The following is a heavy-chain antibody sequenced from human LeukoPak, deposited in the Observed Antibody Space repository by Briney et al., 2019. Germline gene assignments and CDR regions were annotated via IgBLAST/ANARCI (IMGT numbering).Heavy chain of an antibody. J-gene: IGHJ2*01. V-gene: IGHV5-51*01. CDR2: IYPGDPDV. CDR3: VRSAVIGDTLYWYFDL. D-gene: IGHD2-15*01. Sequence: GESLKISCKASGYNFLTRWIGWWRHMPGKGLQWMGFIYPGDPDVRYNTAFEGQITISADTSISTAFLQWSSLRASDTALYYCVRSAVIGDTLYWYFDLWGRGTLVTVSS. CDR1: GYNFLTRW.